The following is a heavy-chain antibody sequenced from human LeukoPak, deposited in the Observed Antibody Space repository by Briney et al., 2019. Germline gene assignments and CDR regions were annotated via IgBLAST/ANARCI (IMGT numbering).Heavy chain of an antibody. CDR1: AFTISSYA. CDR2: ISYDGSNK. Sequence: GGSLRLSCAASAFTISSYAMHWVRQAPGKGLEWVAVISYDGSNKYYADSVKGRFTISRDNSKNTLYLQMNSLRAEDTAVYYCARDGGIAVAGQRSIYYFDYWGQGTLVTVSS. J-gene: IGHJ4*02. V-gene: IGHV3-30*04. D-gene: IGHD6-19*01. CDR3: ARDGGIAVAGQRSIYYFDY.